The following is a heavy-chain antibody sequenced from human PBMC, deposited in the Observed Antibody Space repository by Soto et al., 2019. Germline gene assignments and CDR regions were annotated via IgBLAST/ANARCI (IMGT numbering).Heavy chain of an antibody. CDR2: IHYTGST. V-gene: IGHV4-59*01. Sequence: SATQSLTCPVSGGSISGSDWSWIRPTPGKVLEWIGFIHYTGSTNYNTSLKSRVTMSVDSAKNQFSLQLRSVTAADTAVYFCAKYRRTDAEGYSFDFWGQGALVTVSS. CDR3: AKYRRTDAEGYSFDF. CDR1: GGSISGSD. D-gene: IGHD2-15*01. J-gene: IGHJ4*02.